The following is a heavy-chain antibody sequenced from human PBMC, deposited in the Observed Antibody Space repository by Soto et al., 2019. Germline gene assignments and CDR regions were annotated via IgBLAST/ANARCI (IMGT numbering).Heavy chain of an antibody. CDR1: GYTFTYYG. CDR2: ITAFNGNT. Sequence: QVHLVQSGAEVEKPGASVKVSCKASGYTFTYYGISWVRQAPGQGLQLLGCITAFNGNTKYAQQFQGRGTMTTDTSKRTAYMELMSLAADDTAVYYCARISQSDFWSVYYYFFDYWGQGTLVTVSS. D-gene: IGHD3-3*01. V-gene: IGHV1-18*01. CDR3: ARISQSDFWSVYYYFFDY. J-gene: IGHJ4*02.